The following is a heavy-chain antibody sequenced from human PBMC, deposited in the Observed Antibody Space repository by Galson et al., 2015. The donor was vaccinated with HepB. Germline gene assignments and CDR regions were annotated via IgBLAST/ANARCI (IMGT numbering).Heavy chain of an antibody. Sequence: SLRLSCAASGFTFDDYTMHWVRQAPGKGLEWVSLISWDGGSTYYADSVKGRFTISRDNSKNSLYLQMNSLRTEDTALYYSAKDQYDSSGYDAFDIWGQGTMVTVSS. V-gene: IGHV3-43*01. CDR2: ISWDGGST. CDR3: AKDQYDSSGYDAFDI. CDR1: GFTFDDYT. D-gene: IGHD3-22*01. J-gene: IGHJ3*02.